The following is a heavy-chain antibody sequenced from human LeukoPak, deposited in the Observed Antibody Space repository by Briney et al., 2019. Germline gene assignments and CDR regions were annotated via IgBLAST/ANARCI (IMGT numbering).Heavy chain of an antibody. Sequence: ASVKVSCKPSGYTFIDHYLHWVRQAPGQGLESLGWNDPDTGDTNYPQKFQGRVTMTRDTSSSTAYMELNRLRSDDTAVYYCARAGHNSNSGGYDFWGLGTLVTVSS. V-gene: IGHV1-2*02. CDR2: NDPDTGDT. CDR1: GYTFIDHY. J-gene: IGHJ4*02. CDR3: ARAGHNSNSGGYDF. D-gene: IGHD3-22*01.